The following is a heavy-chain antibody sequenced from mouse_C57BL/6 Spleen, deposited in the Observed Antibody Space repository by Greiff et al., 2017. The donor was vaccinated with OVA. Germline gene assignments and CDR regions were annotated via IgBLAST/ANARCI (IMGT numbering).Heavy chain of an antibody. CDR2: IYPGDGDT. J-gene: IGHJ2*01. V-gene: IGHV1-82*01. CDR1: GYAFSSSW. D-gene: IGHD1-1*02. Sequence: VKLQESGPELVKPGASVKISCKASGYAFSSSWMNWVKQRPGKGLEWIGRIYPGDGDTNYNGKFKGKATLTADKSSSTAYMQLSSLTSEDSAVYFCARSGGNYFDYWGQGTTLTVSS. CDR3: ARSGGNYFDY.